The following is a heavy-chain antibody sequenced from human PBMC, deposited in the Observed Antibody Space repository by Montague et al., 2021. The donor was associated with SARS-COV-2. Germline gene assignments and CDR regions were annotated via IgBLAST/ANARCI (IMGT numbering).Heavy chain of an antibody. V-gene: IGHV4-59*01. CDR2: IYYSGST. CDR3: ARRSLGYCSGGSCYSGYDY. J-gene: IGHJ4*02. Sequence: SETLSLTCTVSGGSISSYYWSWIRQPPGKGLEWIGYIYYSGSTNYNPSLKSRVTISVDTSKNQFSLKLSSVTAADTAVYHCARRSLGYCSGGSCYSGYDYWGQGTLVTVSS. D-gene: IGHD2-15*01. CDR1: GGSISSYY.